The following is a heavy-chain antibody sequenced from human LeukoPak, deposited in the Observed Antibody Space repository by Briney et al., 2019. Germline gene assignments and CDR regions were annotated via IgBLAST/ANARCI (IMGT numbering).Heavy chain of an antibody. Sequence: GGSLRLSCAASGFTFSTYWMTWVRQAPGKGLEWVANINRDASEKNYVDSVKGRLTISRDNAKNSLYLQMNNLRAEDTAVYYCAPYFPDRGSWGQGTLVTVSS. CDR2: INRDASEK. CDR1: GFTFSTYW. D-gene: IGHD2/OR15-2a*01. CDR3: APYFPDRGS. J-gene: IGHJ5*02. V-gene: IGHV3-7*01.